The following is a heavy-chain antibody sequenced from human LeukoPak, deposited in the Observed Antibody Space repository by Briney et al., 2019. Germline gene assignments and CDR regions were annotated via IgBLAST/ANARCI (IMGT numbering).Heavy chain of an antibody. J-gene: IGHJ6*02. D-gene: IGHD2-2*01. CDR1: GYTFTAYY. Sequence: SVKVSCKTSGYTFTAYYIHWLRQAPGQGLEWMGGIIPIFGTANYAQKFQGRVTITADESTSTAYMELSSLRSEDTAVYYCARDGCSSTSCYYYYGMDVWGQGTTVTVSS. CDR2: IIPIFGTA. CDR3: ARDGCSSTSCYYYYGMDV. V-gene: IGHV1-69*13.